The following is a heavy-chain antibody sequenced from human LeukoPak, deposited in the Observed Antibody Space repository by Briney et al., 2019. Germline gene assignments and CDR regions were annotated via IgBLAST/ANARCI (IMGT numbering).Heavy chain of an antibody. CDR3: ARADILTGYFDY. D-gene: IGHD3-9*01. Sequence: SETLSLTCTVSGASISSYYWSWIRQPAGKGLEWIGRIYTSGSTNYNPSLNSRVTMSLDTSKNQFSLKLNSVTAADTAVYYCARADILTGYFDYWGQGTLVTVSS. V-gene: IGHV4-4*07. CDR1: GASISSYY. J-gene: IGHJ4*02. CDR2: IYTSGST.